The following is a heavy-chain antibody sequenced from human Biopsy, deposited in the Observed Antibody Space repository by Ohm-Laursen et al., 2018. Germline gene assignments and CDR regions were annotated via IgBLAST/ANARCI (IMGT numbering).Heavy chain of an antibody. Sequence: TLSLTCTVSGDSISSDYWTWIRRPAGKGLEWIGRIYGSGSTNYNPSLRGRVTLSGGTSKNQVSLRLRSVTAADTAVYYCAREGLDWDNRRYKGLDVWGQGATVIVSS. V-gene: IGHV4-4*07. CDR3: AREGLDWDNRRYKGLDV. J-gene: IGHJ6*02. CDR2: IYGSGST. CDR1: GDSISSDY. D-gene: IGHD1/OR15-1a*01.